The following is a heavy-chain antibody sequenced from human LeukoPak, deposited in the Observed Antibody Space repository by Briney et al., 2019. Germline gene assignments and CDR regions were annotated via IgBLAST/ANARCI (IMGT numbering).Heavy chain of an antibody. CDR2: ISGSGGST. Sequence: PGGSLRLSCAASGFTFSSYAMSWARQPPGKGLGWVSAISGSGGSTYYADSVKGRFTNSRDNSKNTLYLQMNSLRAEDTAVYYCAKAPSSSSWEIDFDYWGQGTLVTVSS. D-gene: IGHD6-13*01. V-gene: IGHV3-23*01. CDR3: AKAPSSSSWEIDFDY. J-gene: IGHJ4*02. CDR1: GFTFSSYA.